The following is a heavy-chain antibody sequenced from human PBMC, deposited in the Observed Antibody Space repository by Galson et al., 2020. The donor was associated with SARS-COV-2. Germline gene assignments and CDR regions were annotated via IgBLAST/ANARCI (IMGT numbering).Heavy chain of an antibody. J-gene: IGHJ4*02. CDR3: GSDTDHHYSVGYYRMWAFDQ. V-gene: IGHV3-11*01. CDR1: GSTFSDSH. CDR2: ISWSGNTV. Sequence: GGSLRLSCVDSGSTFSDSHMIWVRQAPGKGLEWLSYISWSGNTVYYADSVKGRFTISRDNAKNSLYLQMTGLRVEDTALYFCGSDTDHHYSVGYYRMWAFDQWGQGTLVNVSS. D-gene: IGHD3-22*01.